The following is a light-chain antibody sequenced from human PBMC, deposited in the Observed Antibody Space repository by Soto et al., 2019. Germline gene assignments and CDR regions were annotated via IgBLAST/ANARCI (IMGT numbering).Light chain of an antibody. J-gene: IGLJ2*01. V-gene: IGLV2-14*03. Sequence: QSVLTQPASVSGSPGQSITISCTGTSSDVGAYNYVSWYQHYPGKAPKLMIYDVSNRPSGVSNRFSGSKSGNTASLTISGLQAEDEADYYCSSYTAISTVVFGGGPKLTVL. CDR1: SSDVGAYNY. CDR2: DVS. CDR3: SSYTAISTVV.